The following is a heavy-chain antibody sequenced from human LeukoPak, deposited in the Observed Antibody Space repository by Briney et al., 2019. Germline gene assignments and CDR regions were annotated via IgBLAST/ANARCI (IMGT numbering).Heavy chain of an antibody. J-gene: IGHJ4*02. CDR2: IIPIFGTA. D-gene: IGHD6-6*01. CDR1: GGTFSSYA. CDR3: ARAVRPYSSSHPFDY. V-gene: IGHV1-69*01. Sequence: GASVKVSCKASGGTFSSYAISWVRQAPGQGLEWMGGIIPIFGTANYAQKFQGRVTITADESTSTAYMELSSLRSEDTAVYYCARAVRPYSSSHPFDYWGQGTLVTVSS.